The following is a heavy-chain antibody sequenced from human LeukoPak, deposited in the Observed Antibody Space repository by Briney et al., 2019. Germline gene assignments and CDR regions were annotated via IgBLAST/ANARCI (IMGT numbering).Heavy chain of an antibody. D-gene: IGHD3-10*01. CDR1: GFTFSDYY. V-gene: IGHV3-11*01. CDR2: ISSSGSTI. J-gene: IGHJ4*02. CDR3: AREGFVWFGEFPFPRAPDY. Sequence: KPGGSLRLSCAAPGFTFSDYYMSWIRQAPGKGLEWVSYISSSGSTIYYADSVKGRFTISRDNAKNSLYLQMNSLRAEDTAVYYCAREGFVWFGEFPFPRAPDYWGQGTLVTVSS.